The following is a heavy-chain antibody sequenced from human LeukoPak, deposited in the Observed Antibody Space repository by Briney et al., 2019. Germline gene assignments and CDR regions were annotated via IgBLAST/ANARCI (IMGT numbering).Heavy chain of an antibody. CDR2: ISGSGGST. V-gene: IGHV3-23*01. J-gene: IGHJ4*02. D-gene: IGHD3-10*01. CDR1: GFTFNSYA. Sequence: GGSLRLSCAASGFTFNSYAMSWVRQAPGKGLEWVSAISGSGGSTYYADSVKGRFTISRDNSKNTLYLQINSLRAEDTAVYYCANGEFPAYFDYWGQGTLVTVSS. CDR3: ANGEFPAYFDY.